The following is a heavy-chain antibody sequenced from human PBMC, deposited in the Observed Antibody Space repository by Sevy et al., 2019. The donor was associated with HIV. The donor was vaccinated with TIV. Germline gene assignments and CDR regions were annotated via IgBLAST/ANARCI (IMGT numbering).Heavy chain of an antibody. D-gene: IGHD5-12*01. J-gene: IGHJ4*02. Sequence: GGSLRLSCVASGFSLSDYAMHWVRQGPDKGLAWVAVISFDGVNTYYSDAVEGRFTISRDNSKNTVFLQMNSLSPDDTALYYCARGPYNSGLRFDFWGQGTLVTVSS. CDR2: ISFDGVNT. CDR1: GFSLSDYA. V-gene: IGHV3-30-3*01. CDR3: ARGPYNSGLRFDF.